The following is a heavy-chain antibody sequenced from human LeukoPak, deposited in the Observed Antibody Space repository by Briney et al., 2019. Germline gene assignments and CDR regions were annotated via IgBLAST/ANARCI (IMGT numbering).Heavy chain of an antibody. Sequence: SVKVSCKASGGTFSNYAISWVRQAPGQGLEWMGGIIPIFGTANYAQKFQGRVTMTRNTSISTAYMELSSLRSEDTAVYYCARGLVGATSHFDIWGQGTMVTVSS. D-gene: IGHD1-26*01. CDR3: ARGLVGATSHFDI. J-gene: IGHJ3*02. CDR1: GGTFSNYA. CDR2: IIPIFGTA. V-gene: IGHV1-69*05.